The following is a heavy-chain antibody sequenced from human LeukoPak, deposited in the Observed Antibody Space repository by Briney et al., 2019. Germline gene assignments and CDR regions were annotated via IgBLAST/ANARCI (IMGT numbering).Heavy chain of an antibody. J-gene: IGHJ4*02. CDR2: IYHSGLI. Sequence: YXWXWIRQPPXXXLEWIANIYHSGLIXYNPSLKSRITISIXXSKXQFSLKLSSVTAADAAVYSXXXXXXXXXXXXXYWGXGXXXXVSS. CDR3: XXXXXXXXXXXXY. CDR1: YX. V-gene: IGHV4-38-2*01.